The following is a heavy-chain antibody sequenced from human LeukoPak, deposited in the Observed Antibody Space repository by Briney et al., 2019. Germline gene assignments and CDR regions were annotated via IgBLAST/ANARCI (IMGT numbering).Heavy chain of an antibody. Sequence: SGTLSLTCGVSGGSISSTNWWTWVRQPPGEGLEWIGEVHLSGRTNYNPSLESRVTMSVDMSENHISLKLTSVTAADPAVYYCAREGGPYRPLDYSGQGTLVTVSS. V-gene: IGHV4-4*02. CDR3: AREGGPYRPLDY. CDR2: VHLSGRT. CDR1: GGSISSTNW. J-gene: IGHJ4*02.